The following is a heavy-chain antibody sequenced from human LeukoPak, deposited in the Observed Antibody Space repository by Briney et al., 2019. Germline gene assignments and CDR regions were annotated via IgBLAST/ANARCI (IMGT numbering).Heavy chain of an antibody. CDR2: IYFSGST. J-gene: IGHJ6*03. V-gene: IGHV4-59*01. CDR3: ARDVPRGTGYMDV. Sequence: PSETLSLTCTVSGGSIKNYYWTWIRQPPGKGLEWIGYIYFSGSTSSNPSLKSRVTISVDTSKNQFSLRLKYVTAADTAVYYCARDVPRGTGYMDVWGRGTTVIVSS. D-gene: IGHD3-10*01. CDR1: GGSIKNYY.